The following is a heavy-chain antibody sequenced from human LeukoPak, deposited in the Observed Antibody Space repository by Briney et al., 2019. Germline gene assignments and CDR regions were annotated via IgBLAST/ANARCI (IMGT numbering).Heavy chain of an antibody. Sequence: ASVKVSCKASGYTFTSYEINWVRQATGQGLEWMGWMNPNSGNTGYAQKLQGRVTMTRNTSISTAYMELSSLRSEDTAVYYCARAPRKNYCSSTSCYYFDYWGQGTLVTVSS. D-gene: IGHD2-2*01. CDR1: GYTFTSYE. CDR3: ARAPRKNYCSSTSCYYFDY. J-gene: IGHJ4*02. CDR2: MNPNSGNT. V-gene: IGHV1-8*01.